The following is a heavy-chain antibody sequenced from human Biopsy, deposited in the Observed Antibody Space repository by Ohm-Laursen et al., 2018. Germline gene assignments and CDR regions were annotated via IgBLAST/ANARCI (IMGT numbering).Heavy chain of an antibody. J-gene: IGHJ4*02. CDR3: ARDPLNGHKHFDY. Sequence: SVKVSCKASSYTFTDYNIHWMRQAPGQGLEWLGYINCKTGATNYAQKFQGTITMTRDTSISTAYLALGSLRSAGTAIYYCARDPLNGHKHFDYWGQGSLVTVSS. V-gene: IGHV1-2*02. CDR2: INCKTGAT. CDR1: SYTFTDYN. D-gene: IGHD2-8*01.